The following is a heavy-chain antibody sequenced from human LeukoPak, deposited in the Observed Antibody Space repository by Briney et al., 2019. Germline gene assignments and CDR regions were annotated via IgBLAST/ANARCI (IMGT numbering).Heavy chain of an antibody. CDR1: GYTFTGYY. D-gene: IGHD3-22*01. V-gene: IGHV1-2*02. Sequence: ASVKVSCKASGYTFTGYYMHWVRQAPGQGLEWMRWINPNSGGTNYAQKFQGRVTMTRDTSISTAYMELSRLRSDDTALYYCARAQNYYDSSGFKGALDCWGQGILVTVSS. CDR2: INPNSGGT. CDR3: ARAQNYYDSSGFKGALDC. J-gene: IGHJ4*02.